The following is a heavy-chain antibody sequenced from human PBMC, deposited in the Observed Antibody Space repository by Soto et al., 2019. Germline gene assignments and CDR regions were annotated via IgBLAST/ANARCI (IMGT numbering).Heavy chain of an antibody. CDR3: ARDNLLFDI. J-gene: IGHJ3*02. Sequence: WGSLRLSCAASGLTFSSDSMNWFRQAPGKGLEWVSSISSSSSYIYYADSVKGRFTISRDNAKNSLYLQMNSLRAEDTAVYYFARDNLLFDIWGQGIMVTVPS. V-gene: IGHV3-21*01. CDR2: ISSSSSYI. CDR1: GLTFSSDS.